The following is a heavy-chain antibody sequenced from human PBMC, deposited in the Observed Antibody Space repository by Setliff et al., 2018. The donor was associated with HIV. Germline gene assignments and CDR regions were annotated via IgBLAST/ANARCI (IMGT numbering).Heavy chain of an antibody. J-gene: IGHJ5*02. V-gene: IGHV4-39*01. CDR1: GGSISSNNYF. CDR2: IYYSGST. CDR3: ARRHTAFDP. D-gene: IGHD5-18*01. Sequence: PSETLSLTCTVSGGSISSNNYFWGWIRQPPEKGLEWIGSIYYSGSTYYNPSLKSRVTISIDTSRNQFSLKLTSVTAADTAMYYCARRHTAFDPWGQGTLVTSPQ.